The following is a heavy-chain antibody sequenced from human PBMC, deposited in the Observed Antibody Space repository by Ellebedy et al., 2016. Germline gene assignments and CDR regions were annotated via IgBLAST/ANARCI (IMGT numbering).Heavy chain of an antibody. V-gene: IGHV1-46*01. D-gene: IGHD3-10*01. CDR1: GYTFTIYY. Sequence: ASVKVSXXASGYTFTIYYMHWVRQAPGQGLEWMGIINTSGGSTSYAQKFQGRVTMTTDTSTSTAYMELRSLRSDDTAVYYCVRDELPLSGSGWWFNPWGQGTLVTVSS. CDR2: INTSGGST. CDR3: VRDELPLSGSGWWFNP. J-gene: IGHJ5*02.